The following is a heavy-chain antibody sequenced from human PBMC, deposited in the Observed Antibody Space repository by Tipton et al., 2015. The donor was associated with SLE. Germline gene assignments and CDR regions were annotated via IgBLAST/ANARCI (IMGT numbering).Heavy chain of an antibody. CDR2: ISYDGSNK. V-gene: IGHV3-30*14. CDR1: GFTFSNAW. Sequence: SLRLSCAASGFTFSNAWMSWVRQAPGKGLEWVAVISYDGSNKYYADSVKGRFTISRDNSKNMLYLQMSSLRAEDTAVYYCVNSWLVDAFDIWGQGAMVTVSS. D-gene: IGHD6-19*01. J-gene: IGHJ3*02. CDR3: VNSWLVDAFDI.